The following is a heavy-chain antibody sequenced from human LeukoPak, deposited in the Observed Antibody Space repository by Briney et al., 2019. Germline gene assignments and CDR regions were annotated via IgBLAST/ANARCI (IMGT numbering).Heavy chain of an antibody. CDR3: AKAPPDKWEYYYGTDV. J-gene: IGHJ6*04. CDR1: GFTLSGYA. V-gene: IGHV3-23*01. Sequence: GGSLRLSCAASGFTLSGYAMTWVRQAPGKGLEWVSAISGRGDASYYAESVKGRFTISRDNSKSTLYLQMNSLRAEDTAVYYCAKAPPDKWEYYYGTDVWGKGTTVTVSS. CDR2: ISGRGDAS. D-gene: IGHD1-26*01.